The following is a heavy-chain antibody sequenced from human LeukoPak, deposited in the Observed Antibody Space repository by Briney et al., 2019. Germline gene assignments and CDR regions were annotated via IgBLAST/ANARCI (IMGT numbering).Heavy chain of an antibody. Sequence: SETLSLTCTVSGGSISSYYWSWIRQPPGKGLEWIGYIYYSGNTNYNPPLKGRVTISLDTSKKQFSLRVSSVTAADTAVYYCARAGLTATHFDYWGQGTLVTVSS. V-gene: IGHV4-59*01. J-gene: IGHJ4*02. CDR3: ARAGLTATHFDY. D-gene: IGHD1-7*01. CDR1: GGSISSYY. CDR2: IYYSGNT.